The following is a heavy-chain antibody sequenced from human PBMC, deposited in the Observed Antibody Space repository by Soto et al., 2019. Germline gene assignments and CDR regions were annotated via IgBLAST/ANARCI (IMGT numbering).Heavy chain of an antibody. Sequence: QGQLVESGGGLVEPGGSLRLSCAASGFTFSDYYMSWVRQAPGKGLECISYISRSDNTIYYADSVKGRFTISRDNTKNSLYLQMNSLRAEDTAVYYCARGHEYFHPWGQGTLVTVSS. J-gene: IGHJ1*01. CDR1: GFTFSDYY. CDR3: ARGHEYFHP. CDR2: ISRSDNTI. V-gene: IGHV3-11*01.